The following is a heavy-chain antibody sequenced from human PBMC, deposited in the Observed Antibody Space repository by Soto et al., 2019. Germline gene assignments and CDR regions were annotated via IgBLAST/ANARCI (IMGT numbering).Heavy chain of an antibody. CDR2: INWNSGSI. CDR1: GFTFDDYA. Sequence: SLKVSCAASGFTFDDYAMHWVRQVPGKGLERVSGINWNSGSIGYGDSVKGRFAISRDNAKNSLHLQMNSLSAEDTAFYYCVKDESINWYSGHFRHWGQGTLVTVSS. J-gene: IGHJ1*01. CDR3: VKDESINWYSGHFRH. V-gene: IGHV3-9*01. D-gene: IGHD6-13*01.